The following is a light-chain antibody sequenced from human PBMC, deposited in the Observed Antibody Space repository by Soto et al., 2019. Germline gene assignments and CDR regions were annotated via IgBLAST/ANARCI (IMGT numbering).Light chain of an antibody. CDR2: GAS. CDR1: QSVSDSS. Sequence: EIVLTQSPGTLSLSPGERATLSCRASQSVSDSSLAWYHQKPGQAPRPLIYGASRRATGIPDTFSGSGSGTDFTRTISRLEPEDFAVYYCQLYGDSPMYTFGQGTKLEIK. J-gene: IGKJ2*01. V-gene: IGKV3-20*01. CDR3: QLYGDSPMYT.